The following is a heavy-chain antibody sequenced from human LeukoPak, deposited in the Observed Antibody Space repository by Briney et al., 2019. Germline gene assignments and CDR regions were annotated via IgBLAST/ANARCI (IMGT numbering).Heavy chain of an antibody. D-gene: IGHD1-26*01. CDR3: ARSRGSRDAFDI. V-gene: IGHV4-59*11. Sequence: SETLSLTCTVSGGSISSHYWSWIRQPPGKGLEWIGYIYYSGSTNSNPSLKSRVTISVDTSKNEFSLKLSSVTAADTAVYYCARSRGSRDAFDIWGQGTMVTVSS. J-gene: IGHJ3*02. CDR1: GGSISSHY. CDR2: IYYSGST.